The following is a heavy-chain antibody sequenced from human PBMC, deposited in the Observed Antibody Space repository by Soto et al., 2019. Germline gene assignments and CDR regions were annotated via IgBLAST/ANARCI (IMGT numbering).Heavy chain of an antibody. D-gene: IGHD3-10*01. V-gene: IGHV1-69*19. J-gene: IGHJ4*02. Sequence: QVQLVQSGAEMKKPGSSVKVSCQSSGGTFNTYAMNWVRQAPGQGPEWMGDISPMFGAANYAPKFQGRVTITADESKCTSNMQLSSLTSKDTPLYFCAREVQVHTPAFVYWGQGTLVTVSS. CDR1: GGTFNTYA. CDR3: AREVQVHTPAFVY. CDR2: ISPMFGAA.